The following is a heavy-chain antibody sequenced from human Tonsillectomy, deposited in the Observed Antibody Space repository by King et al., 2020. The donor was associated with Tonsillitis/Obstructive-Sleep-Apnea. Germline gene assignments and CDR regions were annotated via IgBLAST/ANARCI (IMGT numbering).Heavy chain of an antibody. V-gene: IGHV3-33*01. D-gene: IGHD5-12*01. CDR1: GFTFSSYG. CDR2: IWYDGSNK. J-gene: IGHJ4*02. Sequence: QLVQSGGGVVQPGRSLRLSCAASGFTFSSYGMHCVPRAPGKGLEGVAVIWYDGSNKYYADSVKGRFTSSRDNSKNTLYLQMNSLRAEDTAVYYCARDYEGDYFDYWGQGTLVTVSS. CDR3: ARDYEGDYFDY.